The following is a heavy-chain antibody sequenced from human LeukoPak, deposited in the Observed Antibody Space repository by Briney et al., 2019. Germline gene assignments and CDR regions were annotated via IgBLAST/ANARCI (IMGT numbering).Heavy chain of an antibody. Sequence: PGGSLRLSCAASGFTFSSYSVNWVRQAPGKGLEWVSYISSTGNTIYYADSVKGRFTISRDSARNSLYLQMNSLRAEDTAVYYCARDVDWCFDLWGRGTLVTVSS. V-gene: IGHV3-48*01. CDR1: GFTFSSYS. CDR2: ISSTGNTI. CDR3: ARDVDWCFDL. J-gene: IGHJ2*01.